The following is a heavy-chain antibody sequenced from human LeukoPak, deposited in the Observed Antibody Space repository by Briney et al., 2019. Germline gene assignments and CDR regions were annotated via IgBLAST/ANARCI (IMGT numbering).Heavy chain of an antibody. CDR1: GFTFSSYS. CDR3: AKDLSGSGSYYPLDY. V-gene: IGHV3-21*04. J-gene: IGHJ4*02. CDR2: ISSSSSYI. D-gene: IGHD3-10*01. Sequence: KPGGSLRLSCAASGFTFSSYSMNWVRQAPGKGLEWVSSISSSSSYIYYADSVKGRFTISRDNAKNSLYLQMNSLRAEDTAEYYCAKDLSGSGSYYPLDYWGQGTLVTVSS.